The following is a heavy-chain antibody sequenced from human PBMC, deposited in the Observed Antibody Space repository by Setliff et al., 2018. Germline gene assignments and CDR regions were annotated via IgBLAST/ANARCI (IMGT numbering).Heavy chain of an antibody. Sequence: SVKVSCKASGGTFSSYAISWVRQAPGQGLEWMGGIIPILGIANYAQKFQGRVTIPADESTRTAYMELSRLRSDDTAVYYCARVKRGRSLRYYYDSSGYGDGMDVWGQGTTVTVSS. V-gene: IGHV1-69*10. CDR1: GGTFSSYA. D-gene: IGHD3-22*01. CDR2: IIPILGIA. J-gene: IGHJ6*02. CDR3: ARVKRGRSLRYYYDSSGYGDGMDV.